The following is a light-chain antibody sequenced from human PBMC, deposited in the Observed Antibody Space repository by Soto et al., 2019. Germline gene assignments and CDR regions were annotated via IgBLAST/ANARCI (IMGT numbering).Light chain of an antibody. CDR3: SSYAGSNIFDV. J-gene: IGLJ1*01. CDR2: EVS. CDR1: SSDVGGYNY. V-gene: IGLV2-8*01. Sequence: QSVLTQPPSASGSPGQSVTISCTGTSSDVGGYNYVSWYQQHPGKAPKLMIYEVSKRPSGVPDRFSGSKSGNTASLTVSGLQAEDEADYYCSSYAGSNIFDVFGTGTRSPS.